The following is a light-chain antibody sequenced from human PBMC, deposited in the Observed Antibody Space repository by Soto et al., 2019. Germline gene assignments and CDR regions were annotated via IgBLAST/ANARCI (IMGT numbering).Light chain of an antibody. CDR2: GAS. J-gene: IGKJ2*01. CDR3: QQYDNCDT. V-gene: IGKV3-15*01. Sequence: EVLMTQLPATLYLYPGERATLSCRASHNVNSNLAWYQQKLGPAPRLLIYGASTRATDVPARFSGSGSGTDFTLTISSLQSEDYAVYYCQQYDNCDTCGPGTKLEIK. CDR1: HNVNSN.